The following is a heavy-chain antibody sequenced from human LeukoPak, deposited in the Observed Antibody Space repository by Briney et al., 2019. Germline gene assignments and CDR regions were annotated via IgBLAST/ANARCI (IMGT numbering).Heavy chain of an antibody. CDR1: GFTFSSYG. Sequence: GGSLRLSCAASGFTFSSYGMHWVRQAPGKGLEWVAVISYDGSNKYYADSVKGRFTISRDNSKNTLHLQMNSLRAEDTAVYYCAKEVRRQWLDAFDIWGQGTMVTGSS. J-gene: IGHJ3*02. D-gene: IGHD6-19*01. CDR3: AKEVRRQWLDAFDI. V-gene: IGHV3-30*18. CDR2: ISYDGSNK.